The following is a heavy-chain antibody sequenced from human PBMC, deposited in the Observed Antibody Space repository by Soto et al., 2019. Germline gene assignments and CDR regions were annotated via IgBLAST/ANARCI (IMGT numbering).Heavy chain of an antibody. CDR2: IYHSGST. CDR3: ARGAATVTPGWFDP. Sequence: LSLTCAVSGYSISSGYYWGWIRQTPGKGLEWIASIYHSGSTYYNPSLKSRVTISVDTSKNQFSLKLTSVTAADTAVYYCARGAATVTPGWFDPWGQGITVTSPQ. V-gene: IGHV4-38-2*01. J-gene: IGHJ5*02. D-gene: IGHD4-17*01. CDR1: GYSISSGYY.